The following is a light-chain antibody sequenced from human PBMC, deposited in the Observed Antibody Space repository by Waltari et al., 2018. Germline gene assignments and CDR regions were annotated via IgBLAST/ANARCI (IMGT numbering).Light chain of an antibody. Sequence: FQLTQSPSVSVSPGQTARITCSGSDLPTQYSYWYQQKPGQAPVLIIFKDIERPLGTPERFSASRSGTVVTLTINGLLAEDEADYYCQATDSRVFGGGTKLTV. CDR3: QATDSRV. CDR1: DLPTQY. V-gene: IGLV3-25*03. J-gene: IGLJ2*01. CDR2: KDI.